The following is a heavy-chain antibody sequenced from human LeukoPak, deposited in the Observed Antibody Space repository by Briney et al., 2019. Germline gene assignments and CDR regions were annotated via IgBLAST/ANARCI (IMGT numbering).Heavy chain of an antibody. Sequence: PGGSLRLSCAASGFTFDDYAMHWVRQAPGKGLEWVSLISWDGGSTYYADSVKGRFTISRDNSKNSLYLQMNSLRAEDTALYYCAKDGDRFGELGTFYYWGQGTLVTVSS. CDR1: GFTFDDYA. D-gene: IGHD3-10*01. CDR2: ISWDGGST. J-gene: IGHJ4*02. CDR3: AKDGDRFGELGTFYY. V-gene: IGHV3-43D*03.